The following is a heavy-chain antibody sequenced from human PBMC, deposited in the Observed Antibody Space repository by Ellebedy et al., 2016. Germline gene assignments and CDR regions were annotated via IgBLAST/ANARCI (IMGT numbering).Heavy chain of an antibody. CDR3: ARGVLYERGYNCFDP. V-gene: IGHV1-2*02. D-gene: IGHD3-16*01. CDR1: GYTFTDYN. Sequence: GESLKISXKTSGYTFTDYNMQWVRQAPGQGLEWMGWISPESGVTNYAQKFQGRVTLTRDTSIRTAYMELSRLTSDDAAVYFCARGVLYERGYNCFDPWGQGTLVTVSS. CDR2: ISPESGVT. J-gene: IGHJ5*02.